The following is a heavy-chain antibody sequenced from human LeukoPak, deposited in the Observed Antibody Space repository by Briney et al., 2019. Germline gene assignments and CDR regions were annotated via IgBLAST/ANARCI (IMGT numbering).Heavy chain of an antibody. CDR3: ARDGGSYTYNWFDP. J-gene: IGHJ5*02. CDR2: TYYRSKWYN. D-gene: IGHD1-26*01. CDR1: GDSVSSNSAA. V-gene: IGHV6-1*01. Sequence: SQTLSLTCAISGDSVSSNSAAWNWTRQSPSRGLEWLGRTYYRSKWYNDYAVSVKSRITINPDTSKNQFSLQPNSVTPEDTAVYYCARDGGSYTYNWFDPWGQGTLVTVSS.